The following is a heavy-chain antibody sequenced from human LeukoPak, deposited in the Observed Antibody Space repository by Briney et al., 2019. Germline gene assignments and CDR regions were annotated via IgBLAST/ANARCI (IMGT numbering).Heavy chain of an antibody. CDR2: IYYSGST. Sequence: SETLSLTCTVSGGSISSYYWSWIRQPPGKGLEWIGYIYYSGSTNYNPSLKSRVTISVDTSKNQFSLKLSSVTAADTAVYYCARRGPYYYGSGSYYPTFDIWGQGTMVTVSS. CDR1: GGSISSYY. CDR3: ARRGPYYYGSGSYYPTFDI. V-gene: IGHV4-59*08. D-gene: IGHD3-10*01. J-gene: IGHJ3*02.